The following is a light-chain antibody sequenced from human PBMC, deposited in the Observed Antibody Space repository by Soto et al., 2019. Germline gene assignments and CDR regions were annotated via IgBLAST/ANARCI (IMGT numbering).Light chain of an antibody. V-gene: IGKV1-6*01. CDR1: QGIRNG. Sequence: AIQMTQSPSSLSASVGDRVTITCRASQGIRNGLGWYQQKPGKAPNLLIYAASTLQSGVPSRFSGSGSGTDFTLTISSLQPEDFATYYCLQDYNYPRTFGQGTKVEIK. CDR2: AAS. CDR3: LQDYNYPRT. J-gene: IGKJ1*01.